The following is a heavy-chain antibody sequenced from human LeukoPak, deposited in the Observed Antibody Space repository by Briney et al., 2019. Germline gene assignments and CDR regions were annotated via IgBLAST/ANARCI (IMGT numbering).Heavy chain of an antibody. CDR2: ISTSSSHI. V-gene: IGHV3-21*01. J-gene: IGHJ4*02. CDR1: GFTFSTYS. CDR3: VRVGLYSYGYFDY. D-gene: IGHD5-18*01. Sequence: GGSLRLSCAASGFTFSTYSMNWVRQAPGKGLEWVSSISTSSSHIYYADSMKGRFTISRDNAKNSLYLQMNSLRAEDTAVYYCVRVGLYSYGYFDYWGQGILVTVSS.